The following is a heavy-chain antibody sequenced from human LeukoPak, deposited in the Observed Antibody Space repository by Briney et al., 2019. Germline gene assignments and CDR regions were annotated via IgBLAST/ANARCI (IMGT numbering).Heavy chain of an antibody. D-gene: IGHD3-22*01. Sequence: SQTLSLTCTVSGGSISSGDYYWSWIRQLPGKGLEWIGYIYYSGSTYYNPSLKSRVTISVDTSKNQFSLKLSSVTAADTAVYYCARESMIVKGAFDIWGQGTMVTVSS. J-gene: IGHJ3*02. CDR3: ARESMIVKGAFDI. CDR1: GGSISSGDYY. V-gene: IGHV4-30-4*08. CDR2: IYYSGST.